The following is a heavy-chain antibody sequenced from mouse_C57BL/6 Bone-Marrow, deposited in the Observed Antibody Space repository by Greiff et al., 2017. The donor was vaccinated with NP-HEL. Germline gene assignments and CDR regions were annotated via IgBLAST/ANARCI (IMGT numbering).Heavy chain of an antibody. Sequence: QVQLQQPGAELVKPGASVKLSCKASGYTFTSYWMQWVKQRPGQGLEWIGEIDPSDSYINYNQKFTGKATLTVDTSSSTAYMQRSSLTSEDSAVYYCARRLRRNFDDWGKGTTLTVAS. D-gene: IGHD2-2*01. CDR1: GYTFTSYW. J-gene: IGHJ2*01. V-gene: IGHV1-50*01. CDR2: IDPSDSYI. CDR3: ARRLRRNFDD.